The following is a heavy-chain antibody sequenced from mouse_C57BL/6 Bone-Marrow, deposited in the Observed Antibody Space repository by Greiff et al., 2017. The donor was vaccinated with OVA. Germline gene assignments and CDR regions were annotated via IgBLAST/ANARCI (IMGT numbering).Heavy chain of an antibody. V-gene: IGHV14-4*01. CDR2: IDPENGDT. D-gene: IGHD1-1*01. CDR3: TTLRWGY. Sequence: EVQLQQSGAELVRPGASVKLSCTASGFTIKDDYMHWVQQRPEQGLEWIGWIDPENGDTEYASKFQGKATITADTSSNTAYLQLSSLTSEDTAVYYCTTLRWGYWGQGTTLTVSS. CDR1: GFTIKDDY. J-gene: IGHJ2*01.